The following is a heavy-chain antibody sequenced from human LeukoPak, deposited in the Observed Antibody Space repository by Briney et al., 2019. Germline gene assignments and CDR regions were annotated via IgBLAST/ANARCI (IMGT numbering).Heavy chain of an antibody. CDR3: VTLFSYGIFDY. V-gene: IGHV1-18*01. CDR2: ISAHNGNT. D-gene: IGHD5-18*01. Sequence: ASVKVSCKASGYTFNSYGISWVRQAPGQGLEWMGWISAHNGNTNYAQKLQGRVTMTIDTSTSTAYMELRSLSSDDTAAYYCVTLFSYGIFDYWGQGTLVTVSS. J-gene: IGHJ4*02. CDR1: GYTFNSYG.